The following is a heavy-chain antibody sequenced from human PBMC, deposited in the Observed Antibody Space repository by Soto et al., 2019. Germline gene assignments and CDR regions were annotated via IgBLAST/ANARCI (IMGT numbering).Heavy chain of an antibody. CDR1: GGSISSGGYY. CDR3: ARAGSTSDMDV. J-gene: IGHJ6*02. V-gene: IGHV4-31*03. CDR2: IYYSGST. Sequence: SETLSLTCSVSGGSISSGGYYWSWIRQHPGKGLEWIGYIYYSGSTYYNPSLKSRVTISVDTSKNQFSLKLSSVTAADTAVYYCARAGSTSDMDVWGQGTTVTVSS. D-gene: IGHD2-2*01.